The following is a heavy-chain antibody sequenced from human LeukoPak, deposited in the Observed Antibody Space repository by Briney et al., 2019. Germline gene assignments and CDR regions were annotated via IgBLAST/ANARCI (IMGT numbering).Heavy chain of an antibody. V-gene: IGHV4-59*08. CDR3: ARRLSSWYAFDY. D-gene: IGHD6-13*01. Sequence: SETLSLTCTVSGGSITYYHWSWIRQPPGKGLEWIGYIYYSGSTNYNPSLKSRVTISVDTPKNQFSLKLRSVTAADTAVYYCARRLSSWYAFDYWGQGTLVTVSS. CDR2: IYYSGST. J-gene: IGHJ4*02. CDR1: GGSITYYH.